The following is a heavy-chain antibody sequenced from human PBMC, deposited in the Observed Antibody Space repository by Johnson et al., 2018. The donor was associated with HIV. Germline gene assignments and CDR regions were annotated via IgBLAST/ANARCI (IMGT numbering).Heavy chain of an antibody. V-gene: IGHV3-33*01. CDR3: ARGGAFDI. CDR1: FSSYG. J-gene: IGHJ3*02. CDR2: IWYDGSNK. Sequence: FSSYGMHWVRQAPGKGLEWVAVIWYDGSNKYYADSVKGRFTISRDNSKNTLYLQMNSLRAEDTAVYYCARGGAFDIWGQGTMVTVSS.